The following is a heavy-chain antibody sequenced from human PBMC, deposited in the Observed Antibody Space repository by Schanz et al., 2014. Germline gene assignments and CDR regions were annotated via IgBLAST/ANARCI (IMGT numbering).Heavy chain of an antibody. CDR2: IGVDGTTT. CDR1: GFAFSSYG. D-gene: IGHD3-10*01. Sequence: EVQLLESGGGLVQPGGSLRLSCLASGFAFSSYGMNWLRQAPGKGLEWVSVIGVDGTTTYYADSVKGRFTISRDSSKNTLFLQMNSLRTEDTAVYYCAKGRFGELSAFDIWGQGTMVTVSS. J-gene: IGHJ3*02. V-gene: IGHV3-23*01. CDR3: AKGRFGELSAFDI.